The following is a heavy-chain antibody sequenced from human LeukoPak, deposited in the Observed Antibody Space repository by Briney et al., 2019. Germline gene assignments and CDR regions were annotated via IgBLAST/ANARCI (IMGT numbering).Heavy chain of an antibody. CDR1: GFTFSNYW. Sequence: PGGSLRLSCVASGFTFSNYWMHWVRQAPGKGLVWVSRINGDGNSITYADSVKGRFIISRDNAKNTVYLQMSSLRVEDTAVYYCATTKVTTGPWGQGTLVTVSS. D-gene: IGHD4-17*01. CDR3: ATTKVTTGP. J-gene: IGHJ5*02. V-gene: IGHV3-74*03. CDR2: INGDGNSI.